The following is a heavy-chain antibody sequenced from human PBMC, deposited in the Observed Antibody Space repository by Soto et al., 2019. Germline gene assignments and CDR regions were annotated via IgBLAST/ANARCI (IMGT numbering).Heavy chain of an antibody. CDR1: GVSISNSSYY. CDR3: ARHGSN. V-gene: IGHV4-39*01. CDR2: IYYSGIT. J-gene: IGHJ4*02. Sequence: QLQLQESGPGLVKPSETLSLTCTVSGVSISNSSYYWGWIRRPPGKGLECIGTIYYSGITYYNPSLKIRVTTSVDTSNNHFSLKLTSVTAADTAVYYCARHGSNWGQGTLVTVSS.